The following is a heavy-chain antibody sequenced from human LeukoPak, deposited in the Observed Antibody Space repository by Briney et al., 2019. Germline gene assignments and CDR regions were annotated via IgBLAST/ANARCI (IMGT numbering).Heavy chain of an antibody. CDR2: IYSGGST. CDR3: AREGGYPNWFDP. J-gene: IGHJ5*02. V-gene: IGHV3-66*02. Sequence: PGGSLRLSCTASGFTVSSNYVSWVRQAPGKGLEWVSVIYSGGSTYYADSVKGRFTISRDNSKNTLYLQMNSLRAEDTAVYYCAREGGYPNWFDPWGQGTLVTVSS. D-gene: IGHD5-12*01. CDR1: GFTVSSNY.